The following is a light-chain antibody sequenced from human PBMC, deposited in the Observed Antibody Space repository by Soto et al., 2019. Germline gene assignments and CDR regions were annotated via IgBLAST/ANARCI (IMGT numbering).Light chain of an antibody. V-gene: IGLV2-14*01. CDR3: SAYTTRSTLG. Sequence: QSVLTQPASVSGSPGQSITISCTGTSRDVGAYNLVSWYQQHPGKAPKLLIYEVRNRPSGISFRFSGSRSGNTASLTISGLLAEDEADYYCSAYTTRSTLGFGGGTKVTVL. CDR1: SRDVGAYNL. CDR2: EVR. J-gene: IGLJ2*01.